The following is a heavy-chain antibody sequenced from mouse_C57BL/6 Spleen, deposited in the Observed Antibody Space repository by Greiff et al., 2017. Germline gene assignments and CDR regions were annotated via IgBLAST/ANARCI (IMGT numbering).Heavy chain of an antibody. CDR2: INPNNGGT. Sequence: VQLQQSGPELVKPGASVKIPCKASGYTFTDYNMDWVKQSHGKSLEWIGDINPNNGGTIYNQKFKGKATLTVDKSSSTAYMELRSLTSEDTAVYYCAREAYYYGSSGGYFDYWGQGTTLTVSS. D-gene: IGHD1-1*01. J-gene: IGHJ2*01. CDR1: GYTFTDYN. V-gene: IGHV1-18*01. CDR3: AREAYYYGSSGGYFDY.